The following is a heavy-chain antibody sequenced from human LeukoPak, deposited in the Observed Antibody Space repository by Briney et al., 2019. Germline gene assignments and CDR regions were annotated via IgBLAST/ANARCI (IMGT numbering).Heavy chain of an antibody. CDR1: GGSISSGGYY. CDR3: ARDRGPDYDILTGRRLYYFDY. CDR2: IYHSGST. D-gene: IGHD3-9*01. J-gene: IGHJ4*02. Sequence: SQTLSLTCTVSGGSISSGGYYWSWIRQPPGKGLEWIGYIYHSGSTYYNPSLKSRVTISVDRSKNQFSLKLSSVTAADTAVYYCARDRGPDYDILTGRRLYYFDYWGQGTLVTVSS. V-gene: IGHV4-30-2*01.